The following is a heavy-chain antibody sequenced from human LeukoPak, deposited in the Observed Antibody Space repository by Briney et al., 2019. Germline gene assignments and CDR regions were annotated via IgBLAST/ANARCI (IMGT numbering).Heavy chain of an antibody. D-gene: IGHD1-26*01. CDR3: ARQATIVGANDGWFDP. CDR1: GDSINSSSFY. V-gene: IGHV4-39*01. J-gene: IGHJ5*02. Sequence: SETLSLTCTISGDSINSSSFYWGWIRQPPGKGLEWVAGIYYSGNTYYNPSLKSRVSISVDPSNNQFSLNLTSVTATDTAVYFCARQATIVGANDGWFDPWGQGALVTVSS. CDR2: IYYSGNT.